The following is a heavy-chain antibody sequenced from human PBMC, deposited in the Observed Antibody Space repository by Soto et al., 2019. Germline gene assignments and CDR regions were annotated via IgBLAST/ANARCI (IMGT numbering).Heavy chain of an antibody. CDR3: AKDHGSGSLY. CDR1: GFTFSIYS. V-gene: IGHV3-21*04. D-gene: IGHD6-19*01. Sequence: GGSLRLSCAASGFTFSIYSMNWVRQAPGKGLEWVSSISSSSSYIYYADSVKGRFTISRDNSKNTLYLQMNSLRAEDTAVYYCAKDHGSGSLYWGQGTLVTVSS. J-gene: IGHJ4*02. CDR2: ISSSSSYI.